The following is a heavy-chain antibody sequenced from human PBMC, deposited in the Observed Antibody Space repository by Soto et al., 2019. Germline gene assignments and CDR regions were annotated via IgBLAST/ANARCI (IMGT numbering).Heavy chain of an antibody. CDR2: ISAYNGNT. D-gene: IGHD3-10*01. V-gene: IGHV1-18*01. CDR3: AXEGPAPYYYYGMDV. J-gene: IGHJ6*02. Sequence: QVQLVQSGGEVKKPGASVKVSCKTSGYSFTTYGISWVRQAPGQGLEWMGWISAYNGNTNYAQKLQGRVTMTTDTXXXXXXXXXXXXXXXXTXXYYXAXEGPAPYYYYGMDVWGQGSTVTVSS. CDR1: GYSFTTYG.